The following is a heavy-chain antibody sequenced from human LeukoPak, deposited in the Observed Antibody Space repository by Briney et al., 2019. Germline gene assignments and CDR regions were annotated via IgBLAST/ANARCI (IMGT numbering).Heavy chain of an antibody. CDR1: GGSISSYY. J-gene: IGHJ3*02. V-gene: IGHV4-4*07. D-gene: IGHD3-22*01. Sequence: PSETLSLTCTVSGGSISSYYWSWIRQPAGKGLEWIGRIYTSGSTNYNPSLKSRVIMSVDTSKNQFSLKLSSVTAADTAVYYCARNPMIVVAYAFDIWGQGTMVTVSS. CDR2: IYTSGST. CDR3: ARNPMIVVAYAFDI.